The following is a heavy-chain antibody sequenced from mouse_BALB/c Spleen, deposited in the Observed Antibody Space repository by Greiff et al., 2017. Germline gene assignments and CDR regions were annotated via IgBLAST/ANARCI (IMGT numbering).Heavy chain of an antibody. CDR3: ALHYYGYYAMDY. V-gene: IGHV14-3*02. CDR1: GFNIKDTY. CDR2: IDPANGNT. D-gene: IGHD1-2*01. J-gene: IGHJ4*01. Sequence: VQLQQSGAELVKPGASVKLSCTASGFNIKDTYMHWVKQRPEQGLAWIGRIDPANGNTKYDPKFQGKATITADTSSNTAYLQLSSLTSEDTAVYYGALHYYGYYAMDYWGQGTSITVSS.